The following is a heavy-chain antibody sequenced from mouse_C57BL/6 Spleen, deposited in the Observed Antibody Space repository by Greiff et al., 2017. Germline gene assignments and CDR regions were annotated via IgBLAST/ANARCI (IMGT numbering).Heavy chain of an antibody. CDR3: ERHREYDY. D-gene: IGHD5-1*01. CDR2: ISSGGSYT. V-gene: IGHV5-6*01. J-gene: IGHJ2*01. Sequence: EVKLMESGGDLVKPGGSLTLSCAASGFTFSSYGMSWVRQTPDKRLEWVATISSGGSYTYYPDSVKGRFTISRDNAKNTLYLQMSGLKSEDTAMYYCERHREYDYWGQGTTLTVSA. CDR1: GFTFSSYG.